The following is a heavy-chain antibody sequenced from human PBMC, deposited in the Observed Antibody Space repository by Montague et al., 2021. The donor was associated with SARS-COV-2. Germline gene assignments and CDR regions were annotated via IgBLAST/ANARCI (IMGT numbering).Heavy chain of an antibody. CDR1: GFTFSSYA. CDR3: AKGFTYYFASGGYPNYFDP. D-gene: IGHD3-10*01. J-gene: IGHJ5*02. CDR2: ISSTGGST. V-gene: IGHV3-23*01. Sequence: SLRLSCSASGFTFSSYAMIWVRQAPGKGLEWVSTISSTGGSTYYXDSVQGRFIISRDNSRNTVYMQMNNLRAEDTAVYYCAKGFTYYFASGGYPNYFDPWGQGTLVSVSS.